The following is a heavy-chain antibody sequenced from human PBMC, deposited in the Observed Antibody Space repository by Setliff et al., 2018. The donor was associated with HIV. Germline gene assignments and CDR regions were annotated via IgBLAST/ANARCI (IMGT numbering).Heavy chain of an antibody. CDR1: GYSISSGYY. J-gene: IGHJ4*02. CDR3: ARRGGGREDY. V-gene: IGHV4-38-2*01. Sequence: SETLSLTCAVSGYSISSGYYWGWIRQPPGKGLEWIGSIYHSGITFYNPSLKSRVTISVDTSRNQFSLRLSSVTAAATAVYYCARRGGGREDYWGQGTLVTVSS. D-gene: IGHD1-26*01. CDR2: IYHSGIT.